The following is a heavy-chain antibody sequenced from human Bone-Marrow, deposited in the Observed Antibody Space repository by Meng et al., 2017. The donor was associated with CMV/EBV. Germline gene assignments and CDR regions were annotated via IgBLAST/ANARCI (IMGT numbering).Heavy chain of an antibody. D-gene: IGHD5-12*01. CDR2: IISKRGGGTI. CDR3: VWMNTEHTLGF. Sequence: GESLKISCVVSGIPFSDAWMTWVRQAPGMGLEWVGRIISKRGGGTIDYAAPAKGRFIISRDDSKNMVYLQMNGLKNEDTAVYYCVWMNTEHTLGFWGQGAPVTGYS. J-gene: IGHJ4*02. V-gene: IGHV3-15*01. CDR1: GIPFSDAW.